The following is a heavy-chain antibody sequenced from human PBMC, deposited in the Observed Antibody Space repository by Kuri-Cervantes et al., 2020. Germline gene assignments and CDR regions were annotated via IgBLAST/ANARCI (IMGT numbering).Heavy chain of an antibody. J-gene: IGHJ4*02. V-gene: IGHV3-53*01. CDR2: IYSGGST. CDR1: GFTVSSNY. Sequence: GESLKISCAASGFTVSSNYMSWVRQAPGKGLEWVSVIYSGGSTYYADSVKGRFTISRDNAKNSLYLQMNSLRAEDTAVYYCASSSTSCSTCYFDYWGQGTLVTVSS. D-gene: IGHD2-2*01. CDR3: ASSSTSCSTCYFDY.